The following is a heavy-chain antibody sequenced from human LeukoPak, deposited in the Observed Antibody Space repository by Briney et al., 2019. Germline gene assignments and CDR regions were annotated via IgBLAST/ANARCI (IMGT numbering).Heavy chain of an antibody. D-gene: IGHD2-21*02. J-gene: IGHJ4*02. CDR1: GFTVSSNY. Sequence: GGSLRLSCAVSGFTVSSNYMSWVRQAPGKGLEWVSVIYSGGNTYYANSVKGRFTISRDNSNNTLYLHMNSLSTEDTAVYYCARGGGAYCGGDCHRNFDYWGQGTLVTVSS. V-gene: IGHV3-53*01. CDR2: IYSGGNT. CDR3: ARGGGAYCGGDCHRNFDY.